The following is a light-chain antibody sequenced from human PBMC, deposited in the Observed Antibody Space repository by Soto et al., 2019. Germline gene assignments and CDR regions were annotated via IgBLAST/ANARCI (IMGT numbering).Light chain of an antibody. CDR2: TAS. CDR3: HQYGGSPHT. V-gene: IGKV3-20*01. J-gene: IGKJ5*01. Sequence: EIVLTQSPGSLSLSPGERVSLSCRASQRVGSNYLAWFQQKPGQTPRLLISTASIRATGIPDRFSGSGSGTDFTLTISRLEPEDFAVYYCHQYGGSPHTFGQGTRLEIK. CDR1: QRVGSNY.